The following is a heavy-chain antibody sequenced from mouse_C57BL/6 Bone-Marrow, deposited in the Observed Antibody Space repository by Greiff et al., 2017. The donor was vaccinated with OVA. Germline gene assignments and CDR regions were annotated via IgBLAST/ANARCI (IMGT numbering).Heavy chain of an antibody. D-gene: IGHD2-1*01. CDR3: ARRGGNYVYYYAMDY. J-gene: IGHJ4*01. V-gene: IGHV1-81*01. CDR2: IYPRSGNT. CDR1: GYTFTSYG. Sequence: QVQLQQSGAELARPGASVKLSCKASGYTFTSYGISWVKQRTGQGLEWIGEIYPRSGNTSYNEKFKGKATLTADKSSSTAYMELRSLTSEDSAVYFCARRGGNYVYYYAMDYWGQGTSVTVSS.